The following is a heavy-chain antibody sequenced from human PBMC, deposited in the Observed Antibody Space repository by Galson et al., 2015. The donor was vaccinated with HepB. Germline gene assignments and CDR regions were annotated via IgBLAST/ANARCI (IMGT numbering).Heavy chain of an antibody. CDR1: GFIFSSYA. CDR2: ISGNGGST. CDR3: ARVYGGNSKYYYYGMDV. D-gene: IGHD4-23*01. J-gene: IGHJ6*02. Sequence: SLRLSCAATGFIFSSYAMSWVRQAPGKGLEWVSGISGNGGSTYYADSVKGRFTISRDNSKNTLSLQMNSLRAEDTAVYYCARVYGGNSKYYYYGMDVWGQGTTVTVSS. V-gene: IGHV3-23*01.